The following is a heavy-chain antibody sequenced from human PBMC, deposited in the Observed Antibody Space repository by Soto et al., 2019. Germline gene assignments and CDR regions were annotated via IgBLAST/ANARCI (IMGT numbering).Heavy chain of an antibody. V-gene: IGHV5-51*01. J-gene: IGHJ6*02. Sequence: PGESLKIFCKGSGYSFTSFWIGWVRQMPGKGLEWMGIIYPGDSNTRYSPSFQGQVTISADKSISTAYLQWSSLKASDTAMYYCARHLTFFGVVIPVYGMDVWGQGTTVTVSS. D-gene: IGHD3-3*01. CDR3: ARHLTFFGVVIPVYGMDV. CDR1: GYSFTSFW. CDR2: IYPGDSNT.